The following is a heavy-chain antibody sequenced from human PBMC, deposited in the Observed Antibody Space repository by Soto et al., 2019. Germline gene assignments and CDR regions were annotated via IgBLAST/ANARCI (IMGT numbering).Heavy chain of an antibody. D-gene: IGHD2-15*01. V-gene: IGHV3-23*01. CDR1: GFSFSKYA. J-gene: IGHJ6*02. CDR2: ISGSGSNT. CDR3: AKSRTVVVAAAPIYYYFGVDV. Sequence: HPVGSLRLSGEASGFSFSKYALTWVRQAPGGGLEWVAAISGSGSNTYYAVSVRGRFTISRDNCKRTVYLQMNSLRAGDTAVYYCAKSRTVVVAAAPIYYYFGVDVWGQGTTVTVSS.